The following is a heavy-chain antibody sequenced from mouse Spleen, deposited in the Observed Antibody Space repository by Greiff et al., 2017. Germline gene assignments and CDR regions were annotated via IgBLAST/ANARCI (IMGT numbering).Heavy chain of an antibody. J-gene: IGHJ3*01. CDR3: NADHYGFAY. CDR2: IDPENGDT. D-gene: IGHD1-2*01. V-gene: IGHV14-4*02. CDR1: GFNIKDYY. Sequence: DVQLQESGAELVRAGASVKLSCTASGFNIKDYYMHWVKQRPEQGLEWIGWIDPENGDTEYAPKFQGKATMTADTSSNTAYLQLSSLTSEDTAVYYCNADHYGFAYWGQGTLVTVSA.